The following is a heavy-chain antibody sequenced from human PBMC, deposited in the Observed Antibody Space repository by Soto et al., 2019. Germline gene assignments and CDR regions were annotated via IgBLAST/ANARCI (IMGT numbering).Heavy chain of an antibody. D-gene: IGHD3-16*01. V-gene: IGHV3-15*07. CDR3: TTDSRTIMPEVRIDY. J-gene: IGHJ4*01. Sequence: PGGSLRLSCAASGFAFSNAWINWVRQAPGRGLEWVGRVKSKTDGGSADYAAPVKGRFDVSRDDSKNIVYLQMNSLKTEDTAVYYCTTDSRTIMPEVRIDYWGPGTLVTVSS. CDR1: GFAFSNAW. CDR2: VKSKTDGGSA.